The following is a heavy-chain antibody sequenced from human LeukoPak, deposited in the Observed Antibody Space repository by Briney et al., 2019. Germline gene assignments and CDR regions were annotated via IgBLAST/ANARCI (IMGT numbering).Heavy chain of an antibody. J-gene: IGHJ4*02. Sequence: GGSLRLSCSVSGFTFSNYPMHWVRQAPGKGLEYVSGISSNGGGTHYADSVKGRFTISRDNSKNALYLQMSSLRTDDTAVYYCVSRYGAPPYWGQGTLVTVSS. CDR3: VSRYGAPPY. V-gene: IGHV3-64D*06. D-gene: IGHD4/OR15-4a*01. CDR1: GFTFSNYP. CDR2: ISSNGGGT.